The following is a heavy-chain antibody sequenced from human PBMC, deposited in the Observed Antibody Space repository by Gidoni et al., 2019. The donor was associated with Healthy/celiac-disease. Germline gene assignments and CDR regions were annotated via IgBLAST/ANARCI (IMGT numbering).Heavy chain of an antibody. CDR1: GGHISSGSYY. V-gene: IGHV4-61*02. CDR3: AGGVGGLNRDY. CDR2: IYTSGST. J-gene: IGHJ4*02. D-gene: IGHD3-10*01. Sequence: QVQLQESGPGLVKPSQTLSLTCTVSGGHISSGSYYWSWIRQPAGKGLEWIGRIYTSGSTNYNPSLKSRATISVDASKNRFSLKLSSVTAADTAVYYWAGGVGGLNRDYWGQGTLVTVSS.